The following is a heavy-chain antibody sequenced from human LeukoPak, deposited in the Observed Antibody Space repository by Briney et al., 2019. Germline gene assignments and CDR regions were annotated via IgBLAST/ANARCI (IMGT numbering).Heavy chain of an antibody. CDR3: ARAAPRIVVVAVMYNWFDP. Sequence: SQTLSLTCTVSGGSISSGSYYWSWIRQPAGKGLEWIGRIYTSGSTNYNPSLKSRVTISVDTSKNQFSLKLSSVTAADTAVYYCARAAPRIVVVAVMYNWFDPWGQGTLVTVSS. D-gene: IGHD2-15*01. CDR2: IYTSGST. CDR1: GGSISSGSYY. J-gene: IGHJ5*02. V-gene: IGHV4-61*02.